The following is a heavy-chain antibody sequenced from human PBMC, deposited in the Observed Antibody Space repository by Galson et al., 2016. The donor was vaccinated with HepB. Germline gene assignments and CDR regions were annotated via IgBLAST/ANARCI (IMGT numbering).Heavy chain of an antibody. CDR3: ARPLLPESRVATFKLRRRSHFSGMDV. D-gene: IGHD3-3*01. J-gene: IGHJ6*02. V-gene: IGHV3-23*01. Sequence: SLRLSCAASGFIFNNFAMTWVRQVPGKGLEWVSSLGGSGGTTYYADSVKGRFVISRDNSRSLMYLEMTGPRADDAAVYYCARPLLPESRVATFKLRRRSHFSGMDVWGRGTTVTVSS. CDR1: GFIFNNFA. CDR2: LGGSGGTT.